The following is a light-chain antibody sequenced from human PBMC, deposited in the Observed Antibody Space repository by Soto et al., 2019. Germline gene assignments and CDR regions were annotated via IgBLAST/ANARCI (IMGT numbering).Light chain of an antibody. J-gene: IGLJ1*01. Sequence: QSALTQPRSVSGSPGQSVTISCTGASSDVGGYNYVSWYQQHPGKAPKLMIYDVTKRPSGVPDRFSGSKSGNTASLTISGPQGKDGAGYYCCSYAGSYTFVFGPGTKLTVL. CDR1: SSDVGGYNY. V-gene: IGLV2-11*01. CDR2: DVT. CDR3: CSYAGSYTFV.